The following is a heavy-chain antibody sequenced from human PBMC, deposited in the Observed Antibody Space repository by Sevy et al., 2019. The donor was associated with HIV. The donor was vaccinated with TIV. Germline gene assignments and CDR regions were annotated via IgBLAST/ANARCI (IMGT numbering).Heavy chain of an antibody. CDR3: AREPDYYGSGSYFDY. V-gene: IGHV3-30-3*01. D-gene: IGHD3-10*01. Sequence: GGSLRLSCAASGFTFSSYAMHWVRQAPGKGLEWVAVISYDGSNKYYADSVKGRFTISRDNSKNTLYLQMNSLRAEDTAVYYSAREPDYYGSGSYFDYWGQGTLVTVSS. CDR2: ISYDGSNK. CDR1: GFTFSSYA. J-gene: IGHJ4*02.